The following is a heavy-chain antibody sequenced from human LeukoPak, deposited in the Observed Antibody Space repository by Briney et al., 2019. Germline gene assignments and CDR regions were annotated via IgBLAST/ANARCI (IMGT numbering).Heavy chain of an antibody. CDR3: ARADWSMLEY. V-gene: IGHV1-2*02. J-gene: IGHJ4*02. CDR1: GYPFTSYH. CDR2: INPNSGDT. Sequence: ASVKVSCKASGYPFTSYHMHWVRQAPGQGLEWMGWINPNSGDTNFAQKFQGRVTMTRDTSISTVYMELSRLTSDDTAVYYCARADWSMLEYWGQGTLVTVSS. D-gene: IGHD1-1*01.